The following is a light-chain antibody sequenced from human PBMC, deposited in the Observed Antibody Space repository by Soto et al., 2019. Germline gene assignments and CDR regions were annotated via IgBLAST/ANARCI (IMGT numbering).Light chain of an antibody. CDR3: QHYDGMFT. CDR1: QSISNW. J-gene: IGKJ3*01. Sequence: DIQMTQSDSTLSASVGDRVTITFRASQSISNWLAWYQQKPGKAPKLLIYKASRLDNGVPSRFSGSGSGTEFTLTISSLQPDDLATYYCQHYDGMFTFGPR. CDR2: KAS. V-gene: IGKV1-5*03.